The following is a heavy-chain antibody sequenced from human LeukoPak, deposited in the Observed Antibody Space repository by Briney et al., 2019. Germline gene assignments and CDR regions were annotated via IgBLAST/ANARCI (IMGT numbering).Heavy chain of an antibody. V-gene: IGHV3-21*01. Sequence: PGGSLRLSCAASGFTFSNYNMNWVRQAPGKGLEWVSYISSSSTNIYYTDSVKGRFTISRDNAKNSLYLQMNSLRAEDTAVYYCAGQLGYCTSTRCYVIDYHGMDVWGQGTTVTVSS. CDR2: ISSSSTNI. CDR3: AGQLGYCTSTRCYVIDYHGMDV. J-gene: IGHJ6*02. D-gene: IGHD2-2*01. CDR1: GFTFSNYN.